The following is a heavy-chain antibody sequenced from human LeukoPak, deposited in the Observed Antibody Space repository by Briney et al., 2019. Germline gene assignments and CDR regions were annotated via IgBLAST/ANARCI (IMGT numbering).Heavy chain of an antibody. CDR1: GFIFSNAW. CDR2: IKSKTDGGTT. Sequence: GGFLRLSCAASGFIFSNAWMSWVRQAPGKGLEWVGRIKSKTDGGTTDYAAPVKGRFSISRDDSKNTLFLQMNSLKTEDTAVYHCTADGTRSGIAAPDYWGQGTLVTVSS. D-gene: IGHD6-6*01. V-gene: IGHV3-15*01. J-gene: IGHJ4*02. CDR3: TADGTRSGIAAPDY.